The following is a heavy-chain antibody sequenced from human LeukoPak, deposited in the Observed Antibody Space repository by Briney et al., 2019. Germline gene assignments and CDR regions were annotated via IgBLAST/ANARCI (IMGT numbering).Heavy chain of an antibody. CDR1: GFTFSSYE. CDR2: ISSSGSTI. V-gene: IGHV3-48*03. J-gene: IGHJ4*02. Sequence: GGSLRLSCAASGFTFSSYEMNWVRPAPGKGLEWVSYISSSGSTIYYADSVKGRFTISRDNAKNSLYLQMNSLRAEDTAVYYCARDRAGYFDYWGQGTLVTVSS. CDR3: ARDRAGYFDY.